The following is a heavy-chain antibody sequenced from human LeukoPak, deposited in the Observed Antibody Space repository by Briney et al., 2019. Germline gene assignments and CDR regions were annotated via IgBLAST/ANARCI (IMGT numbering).Heavy chain of an antibody. V-gene: IGHV4-59*01. CDR1: GGSISSYY. D-gene: IGHD4-11*01. CDR3: AIISDYSDWFDP. J-gene: IGHJ5*02. CDR2: IYYSGST. Sequence: SETLSLTCTVSGGSISSYYWSWIRQPPGKGLEWIGYIYYSGSTNYNPSLKSRVTISVATSKNQFSLKLSSVTAADTAVYYCAIISDYSDWFDPWGQGTLVTVSS.